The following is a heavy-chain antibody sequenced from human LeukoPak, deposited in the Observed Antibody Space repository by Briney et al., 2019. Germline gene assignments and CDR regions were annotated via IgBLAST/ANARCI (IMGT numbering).Heavy chain of an antibody. D-gene: IGHD1-1*01. Sequence: GGSLRLSCAASGFTFSSYWMHWVRQAPGKGLEWVANIKLDGSEKYYVDSVKGRFTISRDNAKNSLYLQMNSLRAEDTAVYYCARAAERRAYAFDIWGQGTMVTVSS. V-gene: IGHV3-7*01. J-gene: IGHJ3*02. CDR3: ARAAERRAYAFDI. CDR1: GFTFSSYW. CDR2: IKLDGSEK.